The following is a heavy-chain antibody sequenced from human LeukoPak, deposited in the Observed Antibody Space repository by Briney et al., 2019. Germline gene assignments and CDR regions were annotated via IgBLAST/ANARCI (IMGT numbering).Heavy chain of an antibody. D-gene: IGHD3-22*01. CDR1: GDTFSTYA. J-gene: IGHJ4*02. CDR2: FIPIFDTA. V-gene: IGHV1-69*13. Sequence: SVKVSCKASGDTFSTYAIGWVRQAPGQGLEWMGNFIPIFDTANYAQKFQGRVTITADESTGTAYMHLSSLTSEDTAVYYCAKGSQRSYDSSGYYYWGQGTLVTVSS. CDR3: AKGSQRSYDSSGYYY.